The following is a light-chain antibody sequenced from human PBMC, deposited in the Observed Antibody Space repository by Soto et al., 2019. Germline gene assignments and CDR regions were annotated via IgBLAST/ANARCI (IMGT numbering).Light chain of an antibody. Sequence: MVMTQYQATLSVSPGERATLSCRASQSVSSNLAWYQQKPGQAPRLLIYGASTRATGIPARFSGSGSGTEFTLTISSLQSEDFAVYYCQQYNNWLTWTFGQGTKVDIK. J-gene: IGKJ1*01. CDR2: GAS. CDR3: QQYNNWLTWT. V-gene: IGKV3-15*01. CDR1: QSVSSN.